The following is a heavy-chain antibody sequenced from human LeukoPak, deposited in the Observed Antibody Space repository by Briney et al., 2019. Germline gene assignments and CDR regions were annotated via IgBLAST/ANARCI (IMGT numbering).Heavy chain of an antibody. CDR1: GFIFSSYG. V-gene: IGHV3-33*01. CDR3: ARDTWLLDRYFDY. J-gene: IGHJ4*02. D-gene: IGHD3-22*01. Sequence: GGPLRLSCAASGFIFSSYGMHWVRQAPGKGLEWVAVIWYDGSNKYYADSVKGRFTISRDNSKNTLYLQMNSLRVEDTAVYYCARDTWLLDRYFDYWGQGTLVTVSS. CDR2: IWYDGSNK.